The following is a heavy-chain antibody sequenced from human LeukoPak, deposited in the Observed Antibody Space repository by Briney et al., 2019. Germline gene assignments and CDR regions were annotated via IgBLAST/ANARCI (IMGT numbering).Heavy chain of an antibody. CDR2: ISYDGSNK. CDR1: GFTFSSYG. Sequence: GGSLRLSCAASGFTFSSYGMHWVRQAPGKGLEWVAVISYDGSNKYYADSVKSRFTISRDNSKNTLYLQMNSLRAEDTAVYYCAKVGGSYASAFDYWGQGTLVTVSS. D-gene: IGHD1-26*01. V-gene: IGHV3-30*18. J-gene: IGHJ4*02. CDR3: AKVGGSYASAFDY.